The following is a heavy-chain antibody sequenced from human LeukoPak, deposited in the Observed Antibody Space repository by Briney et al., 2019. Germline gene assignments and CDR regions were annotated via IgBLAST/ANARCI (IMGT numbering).Heavy chain of an antibody. CDR2: IGTAGDT. CDR1: GFTFSSYD. J-gene: IGHJ4*02. D-gene: IGHD2-15*01. V-gene: IGHV3-13*01. CDR3: ARAVTYCSGGSCYLDY. Sequence: GGSLRLSCAASGFTFSSYDMHWVRQATGKGLEWVSAIGTAGDTYYPGSVKGRLTISRENAKNSLYLQMNSLRAGDTAVYYCARAVTYCSGGSCYLDYWGQGTLVTVSS.